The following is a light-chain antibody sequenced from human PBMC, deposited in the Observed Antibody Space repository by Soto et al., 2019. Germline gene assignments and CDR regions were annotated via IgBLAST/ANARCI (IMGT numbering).Light chain of an antibody. CDR1: QSVSSN. V-gene: IGKV3-15*01. CDR2: GAF. Sequence: EIVMTQSPATLSVSPGERATLSCRASQSVSSNLAWYQHKPGQAPSLLIYGAFTRATGIPARFSGSGSGTKITLTISILHSEDCAVYYCEPCDNLPLYFGQRTKLEIK. CDR3: EPCDNLPLY. J-gene: IGKJ2*01.